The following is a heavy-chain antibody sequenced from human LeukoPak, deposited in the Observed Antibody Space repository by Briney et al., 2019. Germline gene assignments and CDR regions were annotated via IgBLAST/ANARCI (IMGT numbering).Heavy chain of an antibody. Sequence: SVKVSCKASGATFSSYAISWVRQAPGQGLEWMGGIIPIFGTANYAQKFQGRVTITADESTSTAYMELSSLRSEDTAVYYCASLGSYDDAFDIWGQGTMVTVSS. D-gene: IGHD1-26*01. CDR2: IIPIFGTA. J-gene: IGHJ3*02. CDR3: ASLGSYDDAFDI. V-gene: IGHV1-69*13. CDR1: GATFSSYA.